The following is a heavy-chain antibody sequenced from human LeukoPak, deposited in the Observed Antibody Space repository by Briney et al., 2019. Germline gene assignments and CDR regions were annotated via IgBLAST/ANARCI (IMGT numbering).Heavy chain of an antibody. J-gene: IGHJ4*02. Sequence: GGSLRLSCAASGLTFSNYAMSWVRQAPGKGLEWVSSISGGGASTYYADSVKGRFTISRDNSKDTLFLQMNGLRAEDTALYYRAKDPTRIQQWVFDYWGQGTLVTVSS. CDR1: GLTFSNYA. V-gene: IGHV3-23*01. D-gene: IGHD5-18*01. CDR3: AKDPTRIQQWVFDY. CDR2: ISGGGAST.